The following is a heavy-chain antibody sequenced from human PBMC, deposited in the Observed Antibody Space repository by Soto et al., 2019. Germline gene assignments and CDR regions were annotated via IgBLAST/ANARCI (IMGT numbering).Heavy chain of an antibody. CDR2: IYPGDSDT. V-gene: IGHV5-51*01. J-gene: IGHJ6*02. CDR3: ARHGSYYDSSGYYYYGMDV. D-gene: IGHD3-22*01. CDR1: GYSFTSYW. Sequence: GESLKISCKGSGYSFTSYWIAWLRQMPGKGLEWLGIIYPGDSDTRYSPTFQGQVTISADKSISTAYLQWSSLKASDTAMYYCARHGSYYDSSGYYYYGMDVWGQGTTVTVSS.